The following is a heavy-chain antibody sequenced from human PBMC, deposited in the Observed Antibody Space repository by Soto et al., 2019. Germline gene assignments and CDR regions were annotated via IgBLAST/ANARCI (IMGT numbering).Heavy chain of an antibody. V-gene: IGHV1-69*06. CDR3: ARDQGDFWSGSWSPLRY. CDR1: GGTFSSYA. CDR2: IIPIFGTA. J-gene: IGHJ4*02. Sequence: QVQLVQSGAEVKKPGSSVKVSCKASGGTFSSYAISWVRQAPGQGLEWMGGIIPIFGTANYAQKFQGRVTITADKSTSTADMELRSLRSEDTAVYYCARDQGDFWSGSWSPLRYWGQGALVTVSS. D-gene: IGHD3-3*01.